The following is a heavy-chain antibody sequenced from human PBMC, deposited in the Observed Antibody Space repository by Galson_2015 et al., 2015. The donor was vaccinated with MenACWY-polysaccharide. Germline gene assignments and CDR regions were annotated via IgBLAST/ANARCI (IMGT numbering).Heavy chain of an antibody. V-gene: IGHV4-59*01. D-gene: IGHD3-3*01. J-gene: IGHJ1*01. CDR1: VGSISNYY. CDR2: IYYNGDT. CDR3: ARGRVPGL. Sequence: ETLSLTCAVAVGSISNYYWSWVRQPAARGLGWLGCIYYNGDTYYNPSLRSRVTVSPDTSKNQFSLNLNSLTAADTAVDYRARGRVPGLWGQGTLVTVSS.